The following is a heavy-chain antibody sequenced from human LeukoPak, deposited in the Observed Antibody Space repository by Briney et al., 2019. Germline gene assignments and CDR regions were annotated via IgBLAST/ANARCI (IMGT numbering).Heavy chain of an antibody. Sequence: SETLSLTCTVSRASLSRSSWSGIRPPPGKGLEWISYMFYGGDTNHNPSLKSRVTMSVDMSKNQFSLRLTSVTAADTAVYYCAGHKVHDFGGSDWYFDLWGRGTLVTVSS. D-gene: IGHD4-23*01. V-gene: IGHV4-59*08. CDR2: MFYGGDT. CDR1: RASLSRSS. CDR3: AGHKVHDFGGSDWYFDL. J-gene: IGHJ2*01.